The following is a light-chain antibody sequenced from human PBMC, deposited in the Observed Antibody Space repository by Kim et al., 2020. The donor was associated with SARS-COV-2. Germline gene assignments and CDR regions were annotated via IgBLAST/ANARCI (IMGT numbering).Light chain of an antibody. CDR3: QQYGSSPRT. CDR1: QSVTSNN. J-gene: IGKJ4*01. Sequence: SPGERATLACRASQSVTSNNLAWYQQKPGQAPRRLIFGASSRATGIPDRFSGSGSGTDFTLTISSLEPEDFVMYYCQQYGSSPRTFGGGTKVDIK. V-gene: IGKV3-20*01. CDR2: GAS.